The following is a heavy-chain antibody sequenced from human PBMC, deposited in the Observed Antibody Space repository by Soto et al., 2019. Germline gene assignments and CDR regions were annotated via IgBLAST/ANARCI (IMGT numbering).Heavy chain of an antibody. J-gene: IGHJ3*02. D-gene: IGHD2-2*01. CDR2: IWYDGSNK. Sequence: GSLRLSCAASGFTFSSYGMHWVRQAPGKGLEWVAVIWYDGSNKYYADSVKGRFTISRDNSKNTLYLQMNSLRAEDTAVYYCARERLVVVPAQTGGAFDIWGQGTMVTVSS. V-gene: IGHV3-33*01. CDR3: ARERLVVVPAQTGGAFDI. CDR1: GFTFSSYG.